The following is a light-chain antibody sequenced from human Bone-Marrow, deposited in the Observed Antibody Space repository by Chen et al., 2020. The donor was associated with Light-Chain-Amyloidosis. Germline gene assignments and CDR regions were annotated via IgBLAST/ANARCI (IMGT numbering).Light chain of an antibody. CDR2: VSS. Sequence: EIVLTQSPGTLSVSTGEGANLSCRASLTISSNYLTWYQQKFGQAPRLLIYVSSSSATGIPDSFTCSGSGTDFTLTINRLAPEDFAMNYCQQDGTSPLTFGGGTKGEIK. J-gene: IGKJ4*01. CDR3: QQDGTSPLT. V-gene: IGKV3-20*01. CDR1: LTISSNY.